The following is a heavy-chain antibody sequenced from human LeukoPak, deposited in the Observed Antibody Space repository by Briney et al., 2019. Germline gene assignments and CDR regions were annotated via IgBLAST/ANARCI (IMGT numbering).Heavy chain of an antibody. D-gene: IGHD2-2*02. CDR1: GFTFSNYN. V-gene: IGHV3-21*01. CDR2: IGSSSTYI. CDR3: ARDTLGQLLYYYYYGMDV. J-gene: IGHJ6*04. Sequence: GGSLRLSCAASGFTFSNYNMNWVRQAPGKGLEWVSSIGSSSTYIYCADSVKGRFTISRDNAKNSLYLQMNSLRAEDTAVYYCARDTLGQLLYYYYYGMDVWGKGTTVTVSS.